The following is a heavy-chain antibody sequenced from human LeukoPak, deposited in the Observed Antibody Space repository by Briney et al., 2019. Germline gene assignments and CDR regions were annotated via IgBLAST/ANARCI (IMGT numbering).Heavy chain of an antibody. CDR1: GFTVSSNY. D-gene: IGHD3-10*01. CDR3: ARQIKMVRGVIGAFDI. J-gene: IGHJ3*02. V-gene: IGHV3-53*01. CDR2: IYSGGST. Sequence: SGGSLRLSCAASGFTVSSNYMSWVRQAPGKGLEWVSVIYSGGSTYYADSVKGRFTISRDNSKNTLYLQMNSLRAEDTAVYYRARQIKMVRGVIGAFDIWGQGTMVTVSS.